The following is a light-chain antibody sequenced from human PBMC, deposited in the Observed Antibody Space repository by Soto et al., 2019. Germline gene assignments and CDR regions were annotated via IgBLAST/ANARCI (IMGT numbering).Light chain of an antibody. CDR1: SSDVGGYNY. CDR2: DVS. J-gene: IGLJ2*01. CDR3: SSFAGNNIMV. Sequence: QSALAQPPSASGSPGQSVTISCTGTSSDVGGYNYVSWYQQHPGKAPNLMIYDVSKRPSGVPDRFSGSKSGNTASLTVSGLQAEDEADYYCSSFAGNNIMVFGGRTKLTVL. V-gene: IGLV2-8*01.